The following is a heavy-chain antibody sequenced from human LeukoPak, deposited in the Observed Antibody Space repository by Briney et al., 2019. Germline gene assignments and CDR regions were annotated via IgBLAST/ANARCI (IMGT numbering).Heavy chain of an antibody. CDR2: VYYGRTT. CDR1: AGSFISSSHH. V-gene: IGHV4-39*01. J-gene: IGHJ5*01. D-gene: IGHD5-12*01. CDR3: VRHDGRGGATMGAFDS. Sequence: TSSETLSLTCTVSAGSFISSSHHWGWIRQSPGKGLEWIETVYYGRTTYYNPSLDGRVTISLDTSANHSSLQLNSVTAADTAVYHCVRHDGRGGATMGAFDSWGQGSLVTVSS.